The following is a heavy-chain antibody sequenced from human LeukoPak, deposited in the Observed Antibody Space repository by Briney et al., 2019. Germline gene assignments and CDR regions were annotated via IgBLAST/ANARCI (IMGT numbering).Heavy chain of an antibody. V-gene: IGHV3-21*01. CDR2: ISSSSSYI. Sequence: GGPLRLSCAASGFTFSSYSMNWVRQAPGKGLEWVSSISSSSSYIYYADSVKGRFTISRDNAKNSLYLQMNSLRAEDTAVYYCTRDPRWELNPNLDYWGQGTLVTVSS. CDR1: GFTFSSYS. CDR3: TRDPRWELNPNLDY. J-gene: IGHJ4*02. D-gene: IGHD1-26*01.